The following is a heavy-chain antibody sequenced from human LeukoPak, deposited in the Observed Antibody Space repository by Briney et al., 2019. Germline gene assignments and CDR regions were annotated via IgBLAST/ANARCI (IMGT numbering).Heavy chain of an antibody. V-gene: IGHV3-74*01. J-gene: IGHJ4*02. CDR2: ISHDGII. D-gene: IGHD5-24*01. CDR3: ARDWVYKIDY. Sequence: GGSLRLSCAASGFTFSSYVMHWVRRTPGKGLVWVSRISHDGIISYADSVKGRFTISRDNAKNTLTLQMNSLRVEDTAVYFCARDWVYKIDYWGRGTLVTVSS. CDR1: GFTFSSYV.